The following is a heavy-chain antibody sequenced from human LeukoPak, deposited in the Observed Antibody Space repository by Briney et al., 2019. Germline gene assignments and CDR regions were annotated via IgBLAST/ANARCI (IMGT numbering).Heavy chain of an antibody. CDR2: VAHSGTT. CDR1: GGSISRYS. Sequence: SETLSLTCIVSGGSISRYSWNWIRQSPGKGLEWVGYVAHSGTTSYKSSLKSRVTISVDTSKNQLSLRLTSVTAADTAVYYCARWDDSAWAFGNWGPGTLVTVSS. CDR3: ARWDDSAWAFGN. V-gene: IGHV4-59*08. J-gene: IGHJ4*02. D-gene: IGHD6-19*01.